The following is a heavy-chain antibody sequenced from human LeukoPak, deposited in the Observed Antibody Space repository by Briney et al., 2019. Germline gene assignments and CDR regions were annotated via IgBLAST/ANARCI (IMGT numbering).Heavy chain of an antibody. Sequence: SETLSLTCAVYGGSFSGYYWSWLGQAPGEGLEWVGNFYDSGNTRYNPSLKSRVTISGDTSKNQFSLKLTSVTAADTAVYYCARHTRPGYSGYENAFDIWGQGTMVTVSS. CDR1: GGSFSGYY. CDR2: FYDSGNT. CDR3: ARHTRPGYSGYENAFDI. J-gene: IGHJ3*02. V-gene: IGHV4-34*01. D-gene: IGHD5-12*01.